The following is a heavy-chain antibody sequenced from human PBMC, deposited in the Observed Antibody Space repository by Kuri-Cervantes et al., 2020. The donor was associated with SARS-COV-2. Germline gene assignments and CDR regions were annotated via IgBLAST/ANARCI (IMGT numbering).Heavy chain of an antibody. CDR3: ARVKGIVLIDWFDP. CDR2: IYTSGST. CDR1: GGSISSYY. Sequence: SETLSLTCTVSGGSISSYYWSWIRQPAGKGLEWIGRIYTSGSTNYNPSLKSRVTMSVDTSKNQFSLKLSSVTAADTAVYYCARVKGIVLIDWFDPWGQGTLVTVSS. D-gene: IGHD2-8*01. V-gene: IGHV4-4*07. J-gene: IGHJ5*02.